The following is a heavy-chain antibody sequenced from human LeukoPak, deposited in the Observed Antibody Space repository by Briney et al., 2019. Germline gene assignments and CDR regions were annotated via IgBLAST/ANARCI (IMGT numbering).Heavy chain of an antibody. J-gene: IGHJ3*02. Sequence: LRLSCAASGFTFSSYEMNWVRQPPGKGLEWIGSIYYSGSTYYNPSLKSRVTISVDTSKNQFSLKLSSVTAADTAVYYCARDGGGQYDAFDIWGQGTMVTVSS. CDR1: GFTFSSYE. V-gene: IGHV4-39*07. CDR2: IYYSGST. CDR3: ARDGGGQYDAFDI. D-gene: IGHD3-16*01.